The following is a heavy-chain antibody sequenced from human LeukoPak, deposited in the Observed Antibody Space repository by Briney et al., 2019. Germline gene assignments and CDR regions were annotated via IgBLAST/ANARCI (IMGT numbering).Heavy chain of an antibody. V-gene: IGHV1-2*02. J-gene: IGHJ3*02. D-gene: IGHD2-2*01. CDR1: GYTFTGYY. Sequence: ASVKVSCKASGYTFTGYYMRWVRQAPGQGLEWMGWINPNSGGTNYAQKFQGRVTMTRDTSISTAYMELSRLRSDDTAVYYCARARSTVVPAAPLGANDAFDIWGQGTMVTVSS. CDR2: INPNSGGT. CDR3: ARARSTVVPAAPLGANDAFDI.